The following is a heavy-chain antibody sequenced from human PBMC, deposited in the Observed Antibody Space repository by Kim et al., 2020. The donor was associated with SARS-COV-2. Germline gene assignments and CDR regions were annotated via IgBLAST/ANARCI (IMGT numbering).Heavy chain of an antibody. V-gene: IGHV1-8*01. Sequence: ASVKVSCKTSGYTFTSYDVHWVRQATGQGPEWMGWINPKSGNTGYAQTLQGRLTLTKNTSISTAYMDLSSLRSEDTAVYYCVRGRSTSGWTDYYWGQGTL. CDR3: VRGRSTSGWTDYY. J-gene: IGHJ4*02. CDR2: INPKSGNT. D-gene: IGHD6-19*01. CDR1: GYTFTSYD.